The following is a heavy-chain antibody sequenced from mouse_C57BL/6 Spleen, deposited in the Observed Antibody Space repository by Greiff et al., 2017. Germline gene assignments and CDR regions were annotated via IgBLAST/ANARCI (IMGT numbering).Heavy chain of an antibody. V-gene: IGHV1-76*01. D-gene: IGHD1-1*01. Sequence: VQLQQSGAELVRPGASVKLSCKASGYTFTDYYINWVKQRPGQGLEWIARIYPGSGNTYYNEKFKGKATLTAEKSSSTAYMQLSSLTSEDSAVYFCARWGSGSSYDYFDYWGQGTTLTVSS. CDR1: GYTFTDYY. CDR2: IYPGSGNT. J-gene: IGHJ2*01. CDR3: ARWGSGSSYDYFDY.